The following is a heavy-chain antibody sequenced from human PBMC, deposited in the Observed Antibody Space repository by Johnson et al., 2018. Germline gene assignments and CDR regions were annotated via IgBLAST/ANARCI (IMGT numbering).Heavy chain of an antibody. V-gene: IGHV3-11*06. CDR3: ASHRRYYDSSGRLLRH. Sequence: QVQLVQSGGGLVKPGGSLRLSCAASGFTFSDCYMSWVRQAPGKGLEWVSSISSRRIYIYYADSVKGRFTISRDNAKNSLYLQMNSLRAEDTAVYYCASHRRYYDSSGRLLRHWGQGTLVTVSS. CDR2: ISSRRIYI. D-gene: IGHD3-22*01. CDR1: GFTFSDCY. J-gene: IGHJ1*01.